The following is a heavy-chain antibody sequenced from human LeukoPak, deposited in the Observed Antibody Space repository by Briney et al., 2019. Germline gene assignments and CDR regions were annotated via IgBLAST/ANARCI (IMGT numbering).Heavy chain of an antibody. CDR3: AREGEAEAAAGLYGLDV. V-gene: IGHV1-69*04. CDR1: GGTFSNYA. CDR2: IIPFLDTS. J-gene: IGHJ6*02. Sequence: ASVKVSCKASGGTFSNYAISWVRQAPGQGLEWMGRIIPFLDTSTYARKFQGRLIFTADKSTNIAYMELSSLRFQDTAVYYCAREGEAEAAAGLYGLDVWGQGTTVTVSS. D-gene: IGHD6-25*01.